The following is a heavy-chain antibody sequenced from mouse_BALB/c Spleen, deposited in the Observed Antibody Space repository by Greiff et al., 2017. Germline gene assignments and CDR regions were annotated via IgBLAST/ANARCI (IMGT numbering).Heavy chain of an antibody. CDR3: AREDRYDGYYAMDY. D-gene: IGHD2-14*01. CDR2: ISYDGSN. J-gene: IGHJ4*01. Sequence: DVKLVESGPGLVKPSQSLSLTCSVTGYSITSGYYWNWIRQFPGNKLEWMGYISYDGSNNYNPSLKNRISITRDTSKNQFFLKLNSVTTEDTATYYCAREDRYDGYYAMDYWGQGTSVTVSS. CDR1: GYSITSGYY. V-gene: IGHV3-6*02.